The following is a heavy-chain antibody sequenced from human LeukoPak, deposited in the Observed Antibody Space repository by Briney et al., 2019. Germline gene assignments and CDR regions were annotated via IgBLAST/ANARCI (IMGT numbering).Heavy chain of an antibody. V-gene: IGHV1-2*02. Sequence: ASVKVSCKASGYTFTGYYLHWVRQAPGQGLEWMGCVNPNSGDTNYAQKFQGSVTMTRDTSISTVYMELSRLRSGDTAVYYCATGGTVVTTNWFDPWGQGTLVTVSS. CDR3: ATGGTVVTTNWFDP. CDR1: GYTFTGYY. CDR2: VNPNSGDT. D-gene: IGHD4-23*01. J-gene: IGHJ5*02.